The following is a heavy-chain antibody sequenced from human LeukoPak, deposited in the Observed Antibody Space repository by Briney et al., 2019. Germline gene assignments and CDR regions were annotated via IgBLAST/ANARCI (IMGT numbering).Heavy chain of an antibody. J-gene: IGHJ6*02. Sequence: ASVKVSCKASGYTFTSYDINWVRQATGLGLEWMGWMNPNSGNTGYAQKFQGRVTMTRNTSISTAYMELSSLRSEDTAVYYCARGGSSGWYFLYYYYYGMDVWGQGTTVTVSS. CDR1: GYTFTSYD. CDR2: MNPNSGNT. D-gene: IGHD6-19*01. V-gene: IGHV1-8*01. CDR3: ARGGSSGWYFLYYYYYGMDV.